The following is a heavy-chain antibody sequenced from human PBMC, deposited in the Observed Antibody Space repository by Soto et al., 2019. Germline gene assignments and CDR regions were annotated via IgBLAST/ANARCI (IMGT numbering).Heavy chain of an antibody. CDR1: GGTFSSYT. D-gene: IGHD2-2*01. V-gene: IGHV1-69*02. CDR2: IIPILGIA. Sequence: ASVKVSCKASGGTFSSYTISWARQAPGQGLEWMGRIIPILGIANYAQKFQGRVTITADKSTSTAYMELSSLRSEDTAVYYRASGRVVVPAAMVVDWFDPWGQGTLVTVSS. J-gene: IGHJ5*02. CDR3: ASGRVVVPAAMVVDWFDP.